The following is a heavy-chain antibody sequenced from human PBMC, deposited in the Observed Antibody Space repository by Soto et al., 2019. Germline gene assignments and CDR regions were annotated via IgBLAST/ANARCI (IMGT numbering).Heavy chain of an antibody. D-gene: IGHD2-21*02. CDR3: ARDRPTVVVSAEGWFDP. Sequence: QVQLQESGPGLVKPSQTLSLTCTVSGGSISNGGYYWSWIRQHPEKGLEWIGYIYYSGSTYYNPSLKIRVTSSVDTSKNQFSLKLNSVTAADTAVYYCARDRPTVVVSAEGWFDPWGQGTLVTVSS. J-gene: IGHJ5*02. CDR1: GGSISNGGYY. CDR2: IYYSGST. V-gene: IGHV4-31*03.